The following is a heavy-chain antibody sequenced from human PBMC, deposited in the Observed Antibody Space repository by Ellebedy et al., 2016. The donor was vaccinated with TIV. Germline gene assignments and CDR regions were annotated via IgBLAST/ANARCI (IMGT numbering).Heavy chain of an antibody. CDR1: GFTFSSYW. D-gene: IGHD4-17*01. CDR2: IKQDGSEK. V-gene: IGHV3-7*01. J-gene: IGHJ4*02. CDR3: ARDLGLRVYGDLYFDY. Sequence: GESLKISCAASGFTFSSYWMSWVRQAPGKGLEWVANIKQDGSEKYYVDSVKGRFTISRDNAKNSLYLQMSSLRAEDTAVYYCARDLGLRVYGDLYFDYWGQGTLVTVSS.